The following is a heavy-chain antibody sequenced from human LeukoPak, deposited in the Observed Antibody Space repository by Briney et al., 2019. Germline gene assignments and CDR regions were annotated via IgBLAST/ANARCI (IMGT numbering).Heavy chain of an antibody. CDR2: INQDESET. CDR1: GFSFSNYW. D-gene: IGHD1-1*01. J-gene: IGHJ4*02. CDR3: ARVRSPPEHNSNYRPVDQ. Sequence: PGGSLRLSCIVSGFSFSNYWMTWVRQARGKGLEWMANINQDESETNYVDSVKGRFLISRDNAKNSVFLRMNSLRAEDTAMYYCARVRSPPEHNSNYRPVDQWGQGILVTVSS. V-gene: IGHV3-7*03.